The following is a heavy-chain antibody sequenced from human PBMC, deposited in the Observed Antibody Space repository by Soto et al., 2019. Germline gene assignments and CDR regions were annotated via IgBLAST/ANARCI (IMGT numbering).Heavy chain of an antibody. CDR2: TYPGDSDT. J-gene: IGHJ6*02. V-gene: IGHV5-51*01. CDR1: GYSFTSYW. Sequence: GESLKISCKGSGYSFTSYWIGWVRQMPGKGLEWMGITYPGDSDTRYSPSFQGQVTISADKSISTAYLQWSSLKASDTAMYYCARQGENGYNAIYYYYGMDVWGQGTTVTVSS. CDR3: ARQGENGYNAIYYYYGMDV. D-gene: IGHD2-8*01.